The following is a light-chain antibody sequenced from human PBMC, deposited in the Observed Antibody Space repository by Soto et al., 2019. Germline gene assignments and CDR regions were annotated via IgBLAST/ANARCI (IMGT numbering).Light chain of an antibody. CDR1: QSVSSSY. V-gene: IGKV3-20*01. CDR2: GAS. J-gene: IGKJ2*01. Sequence: EIVLTQSPGTLSLSPGGRATLSCRASQSVSSSYLAWYQQKPGQAPRLLIYGASSRATGIPDRFSGRGSGTDFTLTISRLEPEDFAVYYCQQYGSSPMYTFGQGTKLEIK. CDR3: QQYGSSPMYT.